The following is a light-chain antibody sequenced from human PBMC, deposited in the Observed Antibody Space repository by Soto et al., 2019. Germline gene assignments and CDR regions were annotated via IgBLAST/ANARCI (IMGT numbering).Light chain of an antibody. V-gene: IGLV2-14*03. CDR3: ISYTDRQSYL. J-gene: IGLJ1*01. CDR2: AVS. Sequence: QSALARPASVSGSAGQSITISCSGTSSYIGSYNHVAWYQQFPGKSPKLMIYAVSDWPSGVSDRFSGSKSGITASLTISGLQTEDEADYYCISYTDRQSYLFGTGTKVTVL. CDR1: SSYIGSYNH.